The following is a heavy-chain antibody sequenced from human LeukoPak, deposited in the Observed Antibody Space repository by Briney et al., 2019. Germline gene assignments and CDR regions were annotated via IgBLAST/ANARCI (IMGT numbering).Heavy chain of an antibody. CDR3: ARDLEAANTYYFDY. CDR1: RFTVSSSY. CDR2: ISSAGTT. Sequence: GGSLRLSCAASRFTVSSSYMSWVRQAPGKGLEWVSIISSAGTTYYADSVKGRFTISRDNSKNTVYLQENSLRDEDTAVYYCARDLEAANTYYFDYWGQGTMVTVSS. V-gene: IGHV3-66*01. J-gene: IGHJ4*02. D-gene: IGHD6-13*01.